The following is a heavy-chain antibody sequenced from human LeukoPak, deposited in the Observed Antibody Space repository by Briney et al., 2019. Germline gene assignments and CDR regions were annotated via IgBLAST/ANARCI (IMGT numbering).Heavy chain of an antibody. Sequence: GGSLRLSCATSGFTFSNFDMHWLRQATGEGLEWVSAIGTAGDTYYPDSVKGRFTISRDNAKNSVYLQMSNLRAGDTAVYYCSRGGAPAGFAYDIWGHGTVVTVSA. D-gene: IGHD6-13*01. V-gene: IGHV3-13*01. CDR2: IGTAGDT. CDR1: GFTFSNFD. CDR3: SRGGAPAGFAYDI. J-gene: IGHJ3*02.